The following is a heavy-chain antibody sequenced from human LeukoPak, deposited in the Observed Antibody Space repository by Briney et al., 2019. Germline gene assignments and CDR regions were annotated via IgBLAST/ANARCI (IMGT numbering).Heavy chain of an antibody. Sequence: GGSLRLSCAASGFTFSSYTMNWVRQAPGKGLEWVSSIDNGGSYIYYADSVKGRFTLSRDNAENSVHLQMISLRAEDTAVYYCATKYSAGWLFDYWGQGTLVTVSS. CDR3: ATKYSAGWLFDY. CDR2: IDNGGSYI. D-gene: IGHD5-12*01. J-gene: IGHJ4*02. CDR1: GFTFSSYT. V-gene: IGHV3-21*01.